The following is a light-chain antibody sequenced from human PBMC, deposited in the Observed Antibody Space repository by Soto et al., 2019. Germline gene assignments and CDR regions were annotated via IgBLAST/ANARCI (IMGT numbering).Light chain of an antibody. Sequence: ENVSTQSPGTLSLSPGERATLSCRASQTVSSTYLAWYQQKPGQAPRLLIYGASSRATGIPDRFSGTVSGTDFTLTISRLEPEDFAVYYCQQYGSSPITFGQGTRLEIK. CDR2: GAS. CDR1: QTVSSTY. V-gene: IGKV3-20*01. J-gene: IGKJ5*01. CDR3: QQYGSSPIT.